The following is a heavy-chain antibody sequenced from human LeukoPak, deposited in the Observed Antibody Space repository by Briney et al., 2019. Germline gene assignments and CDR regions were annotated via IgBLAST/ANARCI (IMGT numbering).Heavy chain of an antibody. J-gene: IGHJ3*02. CDR2: MNPNSGNT. D-gene: IGHD2-2*01. CDR3: ARVGGGDIVVVPAARDAFDI. CDR1: GYTFTSYD. Sequence: ASVKVSCKASGYTFTSYDINWVRQATGQGLEWMGWMNPNSGNTGYAQKFQGRVTMTRNTSISTAYMELSSLRSEDTAVYYCARVGGGDIVVVPAARDAFDIWGQGTMVTVSS. V-gene: IGHV1-8*01.